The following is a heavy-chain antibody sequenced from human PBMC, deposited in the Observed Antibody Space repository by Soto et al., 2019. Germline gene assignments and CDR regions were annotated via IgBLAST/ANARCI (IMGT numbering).Heavy chain of an antibody. CDR3: VTPGVDAVCGYYSMDL. J-gene: IGHJ6*01. D-gene: IGHD3-10*01. CDR2: IYPGDSDT. Sequence: GESLVISCKGSGYIFSNYWIGWVRQMPGKGLDCMGIIYPGDSDTRYSPSFQGQVTISADKSIITAYLQWRSLKASDTAMYDCVTPGVDAVCGYYSMDLWRQETTVTVSS. CDR1: GYIFSNYW. V-gene: IGHV5-51*01.